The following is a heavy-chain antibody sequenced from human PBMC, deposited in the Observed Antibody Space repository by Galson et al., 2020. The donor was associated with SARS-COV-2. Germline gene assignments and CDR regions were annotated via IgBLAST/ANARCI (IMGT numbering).Heavy chain of an antibody. D-gene: IGHD1-7*01. Sequence: SVKVSCKASADTFNSYGISWVRQAPGEGLEWMGEIIPIFDTANSAQKLQGRISITADKSTNTVYMELSGLRSEDTATYYCATWNLNHDGNTYPGPFDHWGQGSLVTVSS. CDR3: ATWNLNHDGNTYPGPFDH. J-gene: IGHJ4*02. CDR1: ADTFNSYG. V-gene: IGHV1-69*06. CDR2: IIPIFDTA.